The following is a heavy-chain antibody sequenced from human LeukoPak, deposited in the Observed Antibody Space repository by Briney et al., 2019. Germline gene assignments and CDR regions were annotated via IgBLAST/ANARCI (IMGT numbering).Heavy chain of an antibody. V-gene: IGHV1-18*01. D-gene: IGHD6-19*01. J-gene: IGHJ4*02. CDR1: GYTFTSYG. CDR2: ISAYNGNT. CDR3: VRVTTLKQWLVPDDY. Sequence: ASVKVSCKASGYTFTSYGISWVRQAPGQGLEWMGWISAYNGNTNYAQKLQGRVTMTTDTSTSTAYMELRSLRSDDTAVYYCVRVTTLKQWLVPDDYWGQGTLVTVSS.